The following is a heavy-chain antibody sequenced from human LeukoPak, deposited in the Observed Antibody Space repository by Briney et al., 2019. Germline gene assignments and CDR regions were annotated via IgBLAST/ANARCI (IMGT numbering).Heavy chain of an antibody. CDR2: ISSNGGST. CDR1: RFTLSSYA. Sequence: SLRPSCAASRFTLSSYAMHWVRQAPEKGLEYVSAISSNGGSTYYAGSVKGRFTISRDNSKNTLYLKMGSLSAEDMAVYYCARGGDRGVGARGDSFDYWGQGTLVTVSS. V-gene: IGHV3-64*02. J-gene: IGHJ4*02. CDR3: ARGGDRGVGARGDSFDY. D-gene: IGHD1-26*01.